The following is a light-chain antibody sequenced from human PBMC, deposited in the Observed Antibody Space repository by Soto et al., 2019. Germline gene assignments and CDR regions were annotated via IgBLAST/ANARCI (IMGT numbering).Light chain of an antibody. J-gene: IGKJ2*01. CDR3: QQTYSTPYT. CDR1: QRITTY. Sequence: IHMTQSPSSLSASVGDRVTITCRASQRITTYLNWYQQKPGEAPKLLISTSGTLQRGVPSRFSGSGSGTDFPLTITSLQRPDFATYFCQQTYSTPYTFGQGTQLEI. CDR2: TSG. V-gene: IGKV1-39*01.